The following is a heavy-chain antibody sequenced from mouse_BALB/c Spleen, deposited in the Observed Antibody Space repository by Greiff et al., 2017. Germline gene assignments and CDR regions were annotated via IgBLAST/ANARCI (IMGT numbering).Heavy chain of an antibody. CDR3: ARCDTVVATPWSN. CDR2: INPSNGRT. D-gene: IGHD1-1*01. J-gene: IGHJ4*01. V-gene: IGHV1S81*02. CDR1: GYTFTSYW. Sequence: QVQLQQPGAELVKPGASVKLSCKASGYTFTSYWMHWVKQRPGQGLEWIGEINPSNGRTNYNEKFKSKATLTVDKSSSTAYMQLSSLTSEDSAVYYCARCDTVVATPWSNWGQGTSVTVSS.